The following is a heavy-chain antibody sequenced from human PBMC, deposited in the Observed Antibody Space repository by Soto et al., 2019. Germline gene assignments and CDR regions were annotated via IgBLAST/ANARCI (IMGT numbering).Heavy chain of an antibody. CDR3: ARGFYGFSAYFYYGMDV. CDR2: ISNDGSNK. V-gene: IGHV3-30*04. Sequence: GGSLRLSCSASGFTFSNYAMHWVRQSPGKGLEWMAVISNDGSNKYYADSVKGRFTISRDNSKNTLYLQMNSLRPEDTAINYCARGFYGFSAYFYYGMDVWGQGTTVTVSS. D-gene: IGHD4-17*01. CDR1: GFTFSNYA. J-gene: IGHJ6*02.